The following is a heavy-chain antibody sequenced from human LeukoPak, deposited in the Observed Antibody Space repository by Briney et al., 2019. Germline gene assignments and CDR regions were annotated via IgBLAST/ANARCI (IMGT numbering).Heavy chain of an antibody. CDR3: ARSAFWSGYKNVDY. V-gene: IGHV1-24*01. D-gene: IGHD3-3*01. CDR1: GYTLTELS. CDR2: FDPEDGET. Sequence: ASVKVSCKVSGYTLTELSMHWVRQAPGKGLEWMGGFDPEDGETIYAQKFQGRVTITADESTSTAYMELSSLRSEDTAVYYCARSAFWSGYKNVDYWGQGTLVTVSS. J-gene: IGHJ4*02.